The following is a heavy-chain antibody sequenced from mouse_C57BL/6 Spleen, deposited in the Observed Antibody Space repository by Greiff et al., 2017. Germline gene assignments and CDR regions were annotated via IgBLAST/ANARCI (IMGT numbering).Heavy chain of an antibody. CDR2: IDPSDSYT. V-gene: IGHV1-59*01. J-gene: IGHJ2*01. D-gene: IGHD2-3*01. Sequence: QVQLQQPGAELVRPGTSVKLSCKASGYTFTSYWMHWVKQRPGQGLEWIGVIDPSDSYTNYNQKFKGKATLTVDTSSSTAYMQLSSLTSEDSAVYYCAAWLLHDYFYYWGQCTTLTVSS. CDR1: GYTFTSYW. CDR3: AAWLLHDYFYY.